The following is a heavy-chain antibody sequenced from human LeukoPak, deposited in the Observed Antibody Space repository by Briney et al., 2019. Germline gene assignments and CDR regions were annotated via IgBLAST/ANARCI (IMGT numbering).Heavy chain of an antibody. CDR3: PRDLAVLRFLEWLFDY. V-gene: IGHV1-18*01. J-gene: IGHJ4*02. CDR1: GYTFTSYG. Sequence: ASVKVSCKASGYTFTSYGISWVRQAPGQGLEWMGWISAYNGNTNYAQKLQGRVTMTTDTSTSTAYMELRSLRSDDTAVYYCPRDLAVLRFLEWLFDYWGQGTLVIVSS. D-gene: IGHD3-3*01. CDR2: ISAYNGNT.